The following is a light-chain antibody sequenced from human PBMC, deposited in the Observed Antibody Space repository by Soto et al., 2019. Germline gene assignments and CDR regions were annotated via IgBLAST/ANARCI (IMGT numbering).Light chain of an antibody. CDR2: DAS. CDR3: QQRSNWVFT. J-gene: IGKJ3*01. CDR1: QSLSSF. V-gene: IGKV3-11*01. Sequence: EIVLTQSPATLSLSPGERATLSCRANQSLSSFIAWYQQKPGQAPRLLIFDASIRATGVQARFSGSGSGTDFRLTISNLEPEDFAVYYCQQRSNWVFTFGPGTKVDIK.